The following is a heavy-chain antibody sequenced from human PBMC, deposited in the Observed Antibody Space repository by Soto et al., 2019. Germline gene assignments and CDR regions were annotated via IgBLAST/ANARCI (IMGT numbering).Heavy chain of an antibody. J-gene: IGHJ4*02. D-gene: IGHD6-6*01. CDR3: ARQGEQSSSYFFNS. CDR2: DFYRGTT. V-gene: IGHV4-39*01. Sequence: PETLPLTCTVSGDSLDARACCWGGIRQPPGKGPEWIGSDFYRGTTYYNPSLNSLLTISVDTSKRQFSLKLSSVTAADTAVFYCARQGEQSSSYFFNSWGQGTLVTVSS. CDR1: GDSLDARACC.